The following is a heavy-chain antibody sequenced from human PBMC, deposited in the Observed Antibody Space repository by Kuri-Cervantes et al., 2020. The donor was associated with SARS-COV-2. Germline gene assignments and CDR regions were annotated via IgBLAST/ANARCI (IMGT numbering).Heavy chain of an antibody. Sequence: GESLKISCAASGFTFSTYSMHWVRQAPGKGLEWVALVSYDRDKKNYADSVKGRFTISRDNSKNSLYLQMNSLRTEDTALYYCAKDKGDRRNEVYYFDYWGQGTLVTVSS. J-gene: IGHJ4*02. CDR1: GFTFSTYS. V-gene: IGHV3-30-3*01. CDR2: VSYDRDKK. D-gene: IGHD1-1*01. CDR3: AKDKGDRRNEVYYFDY.